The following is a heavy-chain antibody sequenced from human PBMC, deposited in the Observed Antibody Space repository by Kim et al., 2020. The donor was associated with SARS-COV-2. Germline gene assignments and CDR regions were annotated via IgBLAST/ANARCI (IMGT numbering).Heavy chain of an antibody. CDR1: GVSISSGDYF. CDR2: TYYSGST. Sequence: SETLSLTCTVSGVSISSGDYFWSWIRQHPGKGLEWMGYTYYSGSTYYNPSLKSRVTISVDTSKNQFSLKLSSVTAADTAVYYCARAIPSAVTTGGYFDYWGQGTLVTVSS. V-gene: IGHV4-31*03. J-gene: IGHJ4*02. D-gene: IGHD4-17*01. CDR3: ARAIPSAVTTGGYFDY.